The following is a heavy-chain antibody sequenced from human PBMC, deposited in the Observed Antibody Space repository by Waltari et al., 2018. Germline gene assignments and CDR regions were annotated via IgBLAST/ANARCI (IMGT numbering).Heavy chain of an antibody. J-gene: IGHJ5*02. Sequence: QRQLQESGPGLVKPSETLSLTCTVSGGSISSSTYYWAWIRQSPGKGLEWIGSVYYRGSTYYNPSLKSRLTVSVDTSENQFSLKLTSVTAADTAVYYCARHAHYDILIGLFDPWGQGTLVTVSS. CDR1: GGSISSSTYY. CDR2: VYYRGST. V-gene: IGHV4-39*01. D-gene: IGHD3-9*01. CDR3: ARHAHYDILIGLFDP.